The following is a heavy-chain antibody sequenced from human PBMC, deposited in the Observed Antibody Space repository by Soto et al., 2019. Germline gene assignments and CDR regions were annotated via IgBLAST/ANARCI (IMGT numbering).Heavy chain of an antibody. CDR2: INHSGST. D-gene: IGHD3-3*01. CDR3: ASLRSWYGMDV. V-gene: IGHV4-34*01. Sequence: ETLSLTCAVYGGSFSGYYWSWIRQPPGKGLEWIGEINHSGSTNYNPSLKSRVTISVDTSKNQFSLKLSSVTAADTAVYYCASLRSWYGMDVWGQGTTVTVSS. J-gene: IGHJ6*02. CDR1: GGSFSGYY.